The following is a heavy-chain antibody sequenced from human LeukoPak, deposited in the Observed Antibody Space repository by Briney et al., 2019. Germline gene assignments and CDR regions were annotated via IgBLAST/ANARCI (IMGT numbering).Heavy chain of an antibody. Sequence: PGGSLRLSCAASGFTFSNYGIHSVRQAPGKGLEWVAVIWYDGSNKYYADSVKGRFTISRDNSKNTLYLRMNSLRAEDTAVYYCAREAVAKDYYYYMDVWGKGTTVTVSS. V-gene: IGHV3-33*01. CDR3: AREAVAKDYYYYMDV. J-gene: IGHJ6*03. CDR1: GFTFSNYG. CDR2: IWYDGSNK.